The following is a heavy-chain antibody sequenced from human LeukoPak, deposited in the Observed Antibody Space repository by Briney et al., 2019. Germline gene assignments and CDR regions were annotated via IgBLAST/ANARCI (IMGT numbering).Heavy chain of an antibody. J-gene: IGHJ4*02. V-gene: IGHV3-11*01. D-gene: IGHD6-19*01. CDR2: ISSSGSTI. CDR1: GFTFSDYY. Sequence: GGSLRLSCAASGFTFSDYYMSWIRQAPGKGLEWVSYISSSGSTIYYADSVKGRFTISRDNAKNSLYLQMNSLRAKDTAVYYCAKTTTGYSSGRFPGWPVDYWGQGTLVTVSS. CDR3: AKTTTGYSSGRFPGWPVDY.